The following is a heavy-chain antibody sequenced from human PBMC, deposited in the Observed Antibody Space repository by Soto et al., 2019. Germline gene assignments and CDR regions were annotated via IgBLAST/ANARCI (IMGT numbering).Heavy chain of an antibody. D-gene: IGHD3-9*01. CDR1: GGSISSYY. CDR2: IYYSGST. V-gene: IGHV4-59*01. J-gene: IGHJ6*03. CDR3: ARAEEGYYDILSRRKSYYYYYMDV. Sequence: SETLSLTCTVSGGSISSYYWSWIRQPPGKGLEWIGYIYYSGSTNYNPSLKSRVTISVDTSKNQFSLKLSSVTAADTAVYYCARAEEGYYDILSRRKSYYYYYMDVWGKGTTVTVSS.